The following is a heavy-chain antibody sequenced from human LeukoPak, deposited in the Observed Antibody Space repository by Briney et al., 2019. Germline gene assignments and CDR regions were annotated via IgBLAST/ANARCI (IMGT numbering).Heavy chain of an antibody. CDR2: INPSGGST. J-gene: IGHJ5*02. V-gene: IGHV1-46*01. Sequence: ASVKVSCKASGYTFTSYYMHWVRQAPGQGLEWMGIINPSGGSTSYAQKFQGRVTMTRDTSTSTVYMELSSLRSEDTAVYYCARDLHILTPENWLDPWGQGTLVTVSS. CDR3: ARDLHILTPENWLDP. D-gene: IGHD3-9*01. CDR1: GYTFTSYY.